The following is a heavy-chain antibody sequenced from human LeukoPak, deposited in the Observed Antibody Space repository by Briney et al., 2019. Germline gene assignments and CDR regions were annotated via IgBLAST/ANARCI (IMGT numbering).Heavy chain of an antibody. V-gene: IGHV4-59*01. CDR3: ARQYYYDSSGYFDY. CDR1: GGSISNYY. J-gene: IGHJ4*02. CDR2: IYYSGST. Sequence: SETLSLTCTVSGGSISNYYWSWIRQPPGKGLEWIGYIYYSGSTNYNPSLKSRVTISVDTSKNQFSLKVSSVTAADTAVYYCARQYYYDSSGYFDYWGQGTLVTVSS. D-gene: IGHD3-22*01.